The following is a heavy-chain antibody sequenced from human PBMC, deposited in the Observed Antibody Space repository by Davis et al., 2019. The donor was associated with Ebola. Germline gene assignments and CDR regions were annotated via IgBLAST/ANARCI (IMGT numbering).Heavy chain of an antibody. CDR2: ISVFNGNS. CDR3: TSSGSSWYAATF. V-gene: IGHV1-18*04. J-gene: IGHJ3*01. D-gene: IGHD6-13*01. Sequence: ASAKVSCKASAYTFTHYGMSWVRQAPGQGLEWMGWISVFNGNSDYAQKFQGRLTLTTDTSTNTAYMELMILRSEDTAVYYCTSSGSSWYAATFWGQGTMVTVSS. CDR1: AYTFTHYG.